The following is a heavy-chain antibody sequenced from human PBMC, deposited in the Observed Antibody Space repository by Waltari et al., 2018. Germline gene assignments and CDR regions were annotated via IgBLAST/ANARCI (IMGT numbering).Heavy chain of an antibody. D-gene: IGHD4-17*01. CDR3: ARGCFSVTTLPPEYFQH. Sequence: QVQLVESGGGVVQPGRSLRLSCAASGFTFSSYGMHWVRQAPGKGLEWVAVGWDDGRNKDHADSVKGRFTTSRDNSKNSLYLQMNSRRAEDTAVYYCARGCFSVTTLPPEYFQHWGQGTLVTVSS. CDR2: GWDDGRNK. CDR1: GFTFSSYG. J-gene: IGHJ1*01. V-gene: IGHV3-33*01.